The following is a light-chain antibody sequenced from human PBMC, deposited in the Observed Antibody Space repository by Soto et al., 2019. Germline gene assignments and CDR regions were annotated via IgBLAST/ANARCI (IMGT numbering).Light chain of an antibody. CDR3: QQYNSYSPYT. CDR1: QSISSW. V-gene: IGKV1-5*01. Sequence: DIQMTQSPSTLSASVGDRVTITCRASQSISSWLAWYQQKPGKAPKLLIYDASSLESGVPSRFSGSGSGTEFTPTIISLQPDDFATYYCQQYNSYSPYTFGQGTKLEIK. CDR2: DAS. J-gene: IGKJ2*01.